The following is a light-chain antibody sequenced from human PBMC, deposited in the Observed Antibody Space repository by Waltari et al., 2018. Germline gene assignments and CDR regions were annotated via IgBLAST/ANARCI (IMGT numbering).Light chain of an antibody. V-gene: IGLV1-40*01. J-gene: IGLJ2*01. CDR3: QSYDTILGGSRVV. Sequence: QSVLTQPPSVSGAPGQRVTISCTGSSSNIGAGYDVHWYQQLPGTAPKLLIYGNNMRPSGVPDLFSGSKSGTSASLAITGLQAEDEAAYYCQSYDTILGGSRVVFGGGTKLTVL. CDR2: GNN. CDR1: SSNIGAGYD.